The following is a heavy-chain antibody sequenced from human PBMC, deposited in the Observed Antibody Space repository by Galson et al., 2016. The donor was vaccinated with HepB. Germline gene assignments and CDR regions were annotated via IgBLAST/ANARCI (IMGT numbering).Heavy chain of an antibody. D-gene: IGHD4/OR15-4a*01. V-gene: IGHV3-48*02. J-gene: IGHJ3*02. CDR2: ISSSSRTI. CDR1: GCIFNNYS. CDR3: ARVGLWDAFDI. Sequence: SLRLSCAAPGCIFNNYSMNWVRQAPGKGLEWLSYISSSSRTIYYADSVKGRFIISRDNAKNSLILQMNSLRDEDTAVYYCARVGLWDAFDIWGQGTMVIVSS.